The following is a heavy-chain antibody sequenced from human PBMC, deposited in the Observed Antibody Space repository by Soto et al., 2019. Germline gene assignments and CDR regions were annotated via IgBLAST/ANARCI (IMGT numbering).Heavy chain of an antibody. CDR3: AREDKYYYDSSGYYPKQYGMDV. Sequence: ASVKVSCKASGYTFTSYGISWVRQAPGQGLEWMGWISAYNGNTNYAQKLQGRVTMTTDTSTSTAYMEPRSLRSDDTAVYYCAREDKYYYDSSGYYPKQYGMDVWAQGTTVTVSS. CDR2: ISAYNGNT. J-gene: IGHJ6*02. CDR1: GYTFTSYG. V-gene: IGHV1-18*01. D-gene: IGHD3-22*01.